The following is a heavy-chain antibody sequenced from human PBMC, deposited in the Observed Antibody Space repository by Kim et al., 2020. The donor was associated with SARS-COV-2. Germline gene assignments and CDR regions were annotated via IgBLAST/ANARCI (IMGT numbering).Heavy chain of an antibody. J-gene: IGHJ6*02. CDR2: IYYSGST. CDR1: GGSVSSGSYY. CDR3: ARDPYGSGSYYFYYGMDV. Sequence: SETLSLTCTVSGGSVSSGSYYWSWIRQPPGKGLEWIGYIYYSGSTNYNPSLKSRVTISVDTSKNQFSLKLSSVTAADTAVYYCARDPYGSGSYYFYYGMDVWGQGTTVTVSS. D-gene: IGHD3-10*01. V-gene: IGHV4-61*01.